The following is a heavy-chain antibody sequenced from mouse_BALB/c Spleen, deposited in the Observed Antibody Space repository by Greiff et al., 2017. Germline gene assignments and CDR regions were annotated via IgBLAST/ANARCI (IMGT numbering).Heavy chain of an antibody. D-gene: IGHD2-1*01. V-gene: IGHV3-8*02. CDR1: GDSITSGY. CDR3: ARYYGNYDYAMDY. Sequence: EVKLEESGPSLVKPSQTLSLTCSVTGDSITSGYWNWIRKFPGNKLEYMGYISYSGSTYYNPSLKSRISITRDTSKNQYYLQLNSVTTEDTATYYCARYYGNYDYAMDYWGQGTSVTVSS. CDR2: ISYSGST. J-gene: IGHJ4*01.